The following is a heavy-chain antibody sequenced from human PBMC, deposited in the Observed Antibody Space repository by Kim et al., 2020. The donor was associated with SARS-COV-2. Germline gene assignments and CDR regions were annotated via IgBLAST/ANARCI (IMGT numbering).Heavy chain of an antibody. D-gene: IGHD3-3*01. CDR1: GGTFSSYA. Sequence: SVKVSCKASGGTFSSYAISWVRQAPGQGLEWMGRIIPILGIANYAQKFQGRVTITADKSTSTAYMELSSLRSEDTAVYYCARDRTSGFLEWFGAFDYWGQGTLVTVSS. CDR3: ARDRTSGFLEWFGAFDY. J-gene: IGHJ4*02. V-gene: IGHV1-69*04. CDR2: IIPILGIA.